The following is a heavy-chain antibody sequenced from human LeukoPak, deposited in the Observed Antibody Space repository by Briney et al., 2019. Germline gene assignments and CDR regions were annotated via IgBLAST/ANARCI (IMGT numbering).Heavy chain of an antibody. D-gene: IGHD6-13*01. CDR2: IYSGGST. J-gene: IGHJ4*02. Sequence: PGGSLRLSCAASGFTVSSNYMSWVRQAPGKGLEWVSVIYSGGSTYYADSVKGRFTISRDNSKNTLYLQMNSLRVEDTAVYYCARSRGIWQQLVFWGQGTLVTVSS. CDR3: ARSRGIWQQLVF. V-gene: IGHV3-66*01. CDR1: GFTVSSNY.